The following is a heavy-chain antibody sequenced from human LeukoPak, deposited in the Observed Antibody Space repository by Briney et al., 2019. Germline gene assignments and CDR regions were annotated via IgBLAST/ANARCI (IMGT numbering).Heavy chain of an antibody. V-gene: IGHV3-49*01. Sequence: GGSLRLSCTASGFNFGDYSLSWFRQAPGVGLEWVAFIRREGYGGTTEYTASVKGRFTISRDDSKSIAYLQMNSLKTEDTGVYYCTRDHDFWRGPLDVWGKGTTVTVSS. D-gene: IGHD3-3*01. CDR3: TRDHDFWRGPLDV. CDR2: IRREGYGGTT. CDR1: GFNFGDYS. J-gene: IGHJ6*04.